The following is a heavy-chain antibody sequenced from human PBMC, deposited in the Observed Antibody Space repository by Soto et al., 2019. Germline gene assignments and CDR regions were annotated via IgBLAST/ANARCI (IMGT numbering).Heavy chain of an antibody. Sequence: PSETLSLTCAVSGGSISSSNWWSWVRQPPGKGLEWIGEIYHSGSTNYNPSLKSRVTISVDKSKNQFSLKLSSVTAADTAVYYCARKAAAGNMTNWFDPWGQGTLVTVSS. J-gene: IGHJ5*02. D-gene: IGHD6-13*01. CDR2: IYHSGST. V-gene: IGHV4-4*02. CDR3: ARKAAAGNMTNWFDP. CDR1: GGSISSSNW.